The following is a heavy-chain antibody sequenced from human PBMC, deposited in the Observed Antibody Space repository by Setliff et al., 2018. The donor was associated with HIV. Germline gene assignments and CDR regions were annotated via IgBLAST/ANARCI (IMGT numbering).Heavy chain of an antibody. CDR1: GGSITSNNYY. J-gene: IGHJ5*01. D-gene: IGHD5-18*01. Sequence: SETLSLTCTVSGGSITSNNYYWGWIRQPPGKGLEWIGSIYYSGSTYYNPSLKSRVTISVDTSKNQFSLKLTSLTAADTAVYYCARIPNPGHSFGWFDSWGQGTLVTVSS. CDR2: IYYSGST. V-gene: IGHV4-39*07. CDR3: ARIPNPGHSFGWFDS.